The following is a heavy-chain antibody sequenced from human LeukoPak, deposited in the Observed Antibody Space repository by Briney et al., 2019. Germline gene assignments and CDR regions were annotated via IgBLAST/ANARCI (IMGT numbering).Heavy chain of an antibody. CDR3: ARDGYNFAVDY. CDR2: IYYSGST. Sequence: SETLSLTCTVSGGSISSGDYYWSWIRQPPGKGLEWIGYIYYSGSTYYNLSLKSRVTISVDTSKNQFSLKLSSVTAADTAVYYCARDGYNFAVDYWGQGTLVTVSS. J-gene: IGHJ4*02. CDR1: GGSISSGDYY. D-gene: IGHD5-24*01. V-gene: IGHV4-30-4*01.